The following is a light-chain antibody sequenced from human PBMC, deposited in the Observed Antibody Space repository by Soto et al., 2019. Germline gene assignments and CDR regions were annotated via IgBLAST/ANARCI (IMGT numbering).Light chain of an antibody. CDR3: QVWDSGTDV. Sequence: SYELTQPLSVSVALGQTARITCGGNNIGSKNVHWYQQKPGQAPVLVIYRDSNRPSGIPERFSGSNSGNTATLTISRAQAGDEADYYCQVWDSGTDVFGTGTKVTVL. CDR1: NIGSKN. J-gene: IGLJ1*01. CDR2: RDS. V-gene: IGLV3-9*01.